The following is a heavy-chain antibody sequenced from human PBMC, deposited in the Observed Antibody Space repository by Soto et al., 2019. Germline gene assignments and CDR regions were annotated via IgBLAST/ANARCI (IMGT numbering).Heavy chain of an antibody. D-gene: IGHD1-26*01. J-gene: IGHJ4*02. CDR1: GTTFSSYA. CDR2: VSGSAAKT. Sequence: GGSLRLSCAASGTTFSSYAMSWVRQAPGKGLEWVSGVSGSAAKTYYADSVKGRFTISRDNSKNTLYLQMSSLRAEDTALYYCAKDGGSGSYGVLKFLDYWGQGTLVTVSS. V-gene: IGHV3-23*01. CDR3: AKDGGSGSYGVLKFLDY.